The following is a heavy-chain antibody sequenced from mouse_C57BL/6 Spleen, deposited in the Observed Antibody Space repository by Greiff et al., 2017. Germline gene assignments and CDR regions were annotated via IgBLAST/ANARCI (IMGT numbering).Heavy chain of an antibody. D-gene: IGHD1-1*01. CDR1: GFTFSDAW. V-gene: IGHV6-6*01. J-gene: IGHJ1*03. Sequence: EVKVVESGGGLVQPGGSMKLSCAASGFTFSDAWMDWVRQSPEKGLEWVAEIRNKANNHATYYAESVKGRFTISRDDSKSSVYLQMNSLRAEDTGIYYCTSTVVATRYFDVWGTGTTVTVSS. CDR2: IRNKANNHAT. CDR3: TSTVVATRYFDV.